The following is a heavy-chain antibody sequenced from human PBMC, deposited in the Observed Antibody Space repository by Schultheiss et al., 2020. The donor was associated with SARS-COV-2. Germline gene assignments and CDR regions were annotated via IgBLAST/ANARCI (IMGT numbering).Heavy chain of an antibody. CDR3: ARRPGPPYYYYGMDV. Sequence: SETLSLTCTVSGGSISSYYWSWIRQPPGKGLEWIGYIYYSGSTNYNPSLKSRVTISVDTSKNQFSLKLSSVTAADTAVYYCARRPGPPYYYYGMDVWGQGTTVTVSS. V-gene: IGHV4-59*08. J-gene: IGHJ6*02. CDR2: IYYSGST. CDR1: GGSISSYY.